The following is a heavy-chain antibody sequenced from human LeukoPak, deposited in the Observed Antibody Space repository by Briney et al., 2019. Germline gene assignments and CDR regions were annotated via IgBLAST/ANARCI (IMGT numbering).Heavy chain of an antibody. V-gene: IGHV6-1*01. J-gene: IGHJ4*02. CDR1: GDSVSSKSAT. CDR3: ARVGQRYSSAWYYVDYYDY. D-gene: IGHD6-13*01. Sequence: SQILSLTCAISGDSVSSKSATWTWIRKSPSRGLEWLGGTYYRSKWYNDYAVSVKGRITINPDTSKNQFSLHLNFVTPEDTAVYYCARVGQRYSSAWYYVDYYDYWGQGTLVTVSS. CDR2: TYYRSKWYN.